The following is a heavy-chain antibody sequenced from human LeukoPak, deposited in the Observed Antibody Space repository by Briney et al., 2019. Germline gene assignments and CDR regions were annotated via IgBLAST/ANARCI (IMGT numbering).Heavy chain of an antibody. J-gene: IGHJ4*02. CDR1: GGSISSYY. CDR3: ARLARVSLPFDY. Sequence: NPSETLSLTCTVSGGSISSYYWSWIRQPPGKGLEWIGYIYYSGSTNYNPSLKSRVTISVDTSKNQFSLKLSSVTAADTAVYYCARLARVSLPFDYWGQGTLVTVSS. V-gene: IGHV4-59*12. CDR2: IYYSGST. D-gene: IGHD2-8*01.